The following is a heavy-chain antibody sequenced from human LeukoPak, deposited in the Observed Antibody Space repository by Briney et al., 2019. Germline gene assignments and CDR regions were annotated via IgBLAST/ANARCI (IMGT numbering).Heavy chain of an antibody. Sequence: ASVKVSCKASGYTFTTYDINWVRQATGEGLEWMGWMNPNSGNIGYAQKFQGRVTMTRDTATGTAYMELSSLRSEDTAVYYCARGHDPWWYYHDSSGYYALEYWGQGTLVTVFS. CDR3: ARGHDPWWYYHDSSGYYALEY. D-gene: IGHD3-22*01. J-gene: IGHJ4*02. CDR2: MNPNSGNI. V-gene: IGHV1-8*01. CDR1: GYTFTTYD.